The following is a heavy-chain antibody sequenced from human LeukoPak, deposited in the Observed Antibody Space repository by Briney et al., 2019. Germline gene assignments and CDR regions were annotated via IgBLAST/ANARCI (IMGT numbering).Heavy chain of an antibody. V-gene: IGHV3-74*01. D-gene: IGHD4-23*01. Sequence: GGSLRLSCEASGFTFSSYAMSWVRQPPGKGLVWVSRIASDGSSTTYADSVKGRFSISRDNAKNTLYLQMNSLRVEDTAVYYCARGRPHGNDYWGQGTLVTVSS. CDR1: GFTFSSYA. CDR2: IASDGSST. J-gene: IGHJ4*02. CDR3: ARGRPHGNDY.